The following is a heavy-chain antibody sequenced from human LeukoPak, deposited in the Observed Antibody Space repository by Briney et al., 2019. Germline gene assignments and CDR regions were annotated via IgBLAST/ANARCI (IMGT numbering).Heavy chain of an antibody. CDR2: INYSGRT. CDR1: GGSISSGSYY. Sequence: SQTLSLTCTVSGGSISSGSYYWSWIRQPAGKGLEWIGYINYSGRTNHNPSLKSRVSISVDTSKNQFSLKLSSVTAADTAVYYCARDGYDGSYWTYFDHWGQGTLVTVSS. V-gene: IGHV4-61*10. D-gene: IGHD1-26*01. CDR3: ARDGYDGSYWTYFDH. J-gene: IGHJ4*02.